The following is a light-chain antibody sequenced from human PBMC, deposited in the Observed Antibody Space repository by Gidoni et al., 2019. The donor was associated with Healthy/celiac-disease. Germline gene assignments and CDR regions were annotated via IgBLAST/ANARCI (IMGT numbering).Light chain of an antibody. CDR3: QQSSNWPLT. Sequence: EIVLTQSPATLSLSPGERATLSCRASQSVSSYLAWYQQKPGQAPRLLIYDASNRATGIPARCSGSGSGTDFTLTISSLEPEDFAGYYCQQSSNWPLTFGGGTKVEIK. V-gene: IGKV3-11*01. CDR2: DAS. CDR1: QSVSSY. J-gene: IGKJ4*01.